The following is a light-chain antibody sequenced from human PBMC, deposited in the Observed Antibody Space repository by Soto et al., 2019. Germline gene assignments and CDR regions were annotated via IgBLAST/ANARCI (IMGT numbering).Light chain of an antibody. Sequence: QSALTQPASVSGSPGQSITLSCTGTSSDIGGYDYVSWYQRHPGKAPKLIIYDVNNRPSGVSYRFSGSKSGNTASLTISGLQAEDDDDYYCTSYASGSAPVVFGGGTKLTVL. CDR1: SSDIGGYDY. CDR3: TSYASGSAPVV. V-gene: IGLV2-14*01. CDR2: DVN. J-gene: IGLJ2*01.